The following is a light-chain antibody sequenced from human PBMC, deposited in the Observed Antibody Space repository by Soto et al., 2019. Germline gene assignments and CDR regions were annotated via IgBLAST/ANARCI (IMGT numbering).Light chain of an antibody. Sequence: ALTQPPSASGSPGQSVAISCTGTSSDVGGYNYVPWYQQHPGKAPKLMIYEVNKRPSGVPDRFSGSKSGNTASLTVSGLQAEDEADYYCSSYAGSSNVFGTGTKVTVL. CDR3: SSYAGSSNV. CDR2: EVN. J-gene: IGLJ1*01. CDR1: SSDVGGYNY. V-gene: IGLV2-8*01.